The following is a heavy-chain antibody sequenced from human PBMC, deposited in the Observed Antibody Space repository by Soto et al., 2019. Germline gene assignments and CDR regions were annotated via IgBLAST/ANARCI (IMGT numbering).Heavy chain of an antibody. Sequence: QVQLVQSGAEVKKPGSSVKVSCKASGGTFSSYAISWVRQAPGQGLEWMGGIIPIFGTANYAQKFQGRVTITADESTSTAYMELSSLRSEDTAVYYCARQIITRVRGVINYYYGMDVWGQGTTVTVSS. V-gene: IGHV1-69*01. J-gene: IGHJ6*02. CDR3: ARQIITRVRGVINYYYGMDV. D-gene: IGHD3-10*01. CDR1: GGTFSSYA. CDR2: IIPIFGTA.